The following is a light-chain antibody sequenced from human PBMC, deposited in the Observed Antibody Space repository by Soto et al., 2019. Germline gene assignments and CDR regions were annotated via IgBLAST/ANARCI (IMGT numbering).Light chain of an antibody. CDR1: QNVNSNF. CDR2: DAS. V-gene: IGKV3-20*01. CDR3: QQYGRSPLLFA. J-gene: IGKJ2*01. Sequence: EIVLTQSPDTLSLSPGERATLSCRTSQNVNSNFLAWYQQKPGQAPRLLFYDASTRAAGVPDRFRGGGSGTAFTRTITRLEPEDFAIYYCQQYGRSPLLFAFGQGTRVGVK.